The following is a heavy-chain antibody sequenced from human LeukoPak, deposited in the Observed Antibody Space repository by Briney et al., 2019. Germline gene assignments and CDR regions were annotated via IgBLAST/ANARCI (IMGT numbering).Heavy chain of an antibody. CDR3: ARLGDGYYYDSSGYPPDY. CDR1: GYTFTSYG. J-gene: IGHJ4*02. Sequence: ASVKVSCKASGYTFTSYGISWARQAPGQGLEWMGWISAYNGNTNYAQKLQGRVTMTTDTSTSTAYMELRSLRSDDTAVYYCARLGDGYYYDSSGYPPDYWGQGTLVTVSS. V-gene: IGHV1-18*01. D-gene: IGHD3-22*01. CDR2: ISAYNGNT.